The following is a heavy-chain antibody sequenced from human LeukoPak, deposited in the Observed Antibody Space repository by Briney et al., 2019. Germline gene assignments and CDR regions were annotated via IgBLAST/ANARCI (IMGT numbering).Heavy chain of an antibody. D-gene: IGHD2-2*01. CDR2: IESKTDGGTT. V-gene: IGHV3-15*04. J-gene: IGHJ6*03. CDR3: TTEGLKGYCSSTSCPYYYYYMDV. Sequence: GGSLRLSCAVSGFTFSSYAMNWVRQIPGKGLEWVGRIESKTDGGTTDYAAPVKGRFTISRDDSTNTLYLQMNSLKTEDTAVYYCTTEGLKGYCSSTSCPYYYYYMDVWGKGTTVTVSS. CDR1: GFTFSSYA.